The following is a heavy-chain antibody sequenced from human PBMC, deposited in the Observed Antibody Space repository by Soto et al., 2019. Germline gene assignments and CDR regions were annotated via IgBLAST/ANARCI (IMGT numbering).Heavy chain of an antibody. V-gene: IGHV3-30-3*01. Sequence: GGSLRLSCAASGFTFSSYAMHWVRQAPGKGLEWVAVISYDGSNKYYADSVKGRFTISRDNSKNTLYLQMNSLRAEDTAVYYCARVYSSGYYPVPYWGQGALVTVSS. J-gene: IGHJ4*02. CDR2: ISYDGSNK. CDR1: GFTFSSYA. D-gene: IGHD3-22*01. CDR3: ARVYSSGYYPVPY.